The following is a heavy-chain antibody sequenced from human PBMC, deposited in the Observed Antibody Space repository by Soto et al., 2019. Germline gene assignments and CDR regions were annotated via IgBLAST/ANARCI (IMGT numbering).Heavy chain of an antibody. Sequence: ASVKVSWKASGYTFTSYGISWVRQAPGQGLEWMGWISAYNGNTNYAQKLQGRVTMTTDTSTSTAYMELRSLRSDDTAVYYCARDKGELLALYYFDYWGQGTLVTVSS. V-gene: IGHV1-18*01. CDR3: ARDKGELLALYYFDY. D-gene: IGHD1-26*01. CDR2: ISAYNGNT. J-gene: IGHJ4*02. CDR1: GYTFTSYG.